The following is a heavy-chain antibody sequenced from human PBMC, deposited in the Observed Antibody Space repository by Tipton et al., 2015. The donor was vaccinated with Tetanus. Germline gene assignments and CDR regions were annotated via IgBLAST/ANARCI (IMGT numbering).Heavy chain of an antibody. J-gene: IGHJ3*02. CDR1: GFTFRNYW. CDR3: ARELAYDGSGQDAFDI. CDR2: INGEASDT. Sequence: GSLRLSCAAPGFTFRNYWMHWVRQAPGKGLVWVSRINGEASDTGYADSVKGRLSISRDNTKNMLYLQINSLRAEDTAVYYCARELAYDGSGQDAFDIWGQGTMVTVSS. V-gene: IGHV3-74*01. D-gene: IGHD3-10*01.